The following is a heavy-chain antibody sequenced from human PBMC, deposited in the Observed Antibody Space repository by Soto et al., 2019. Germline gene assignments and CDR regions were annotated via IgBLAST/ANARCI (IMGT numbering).Heavy chain of an antibody. D-gene: IGHD2-2*01. J-gene: IGHJ6*02. CDR2: IIPVFGTT. V-gene: IGHV1-69*01. CDR1: GGTFSSYA. CDR3: ATSSPYMVVGTAAGNQYYYVMDV. Sequence: QVQLVQSGAEVKKPGSSVKVSCKASGGTFSSYAISWLRQAPGQGLEWMGGIIPVFGTTNYDQKFQGRVTITADGSTSTAYMELSSLRSADTAVYYCATSSPYMVVGTAAGNQYYYVMDVWGQGTTVTVSS.